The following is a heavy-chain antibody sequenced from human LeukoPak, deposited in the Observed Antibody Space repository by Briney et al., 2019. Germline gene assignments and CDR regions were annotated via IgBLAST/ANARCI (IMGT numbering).Heavy chain of an antibody. V-gene: IGHV3-30*19. J-gene: IGHJ4*02. D-gene: IGHD4-17*01. CDR2: ISYDGSNK. Sequence: GGSLRLSCAASGFTFSSYGMHWVRQAPGKGLEWVAVISYDGSNKYYADSVKGRFTISRDNSKNTLYLQMNSLRAEDTAVYYCAREGGYGDYSFGYWGQGTLVTVSS. CDR1: GFTFSSYG. CDR3: AREGGYGDYSFGY.